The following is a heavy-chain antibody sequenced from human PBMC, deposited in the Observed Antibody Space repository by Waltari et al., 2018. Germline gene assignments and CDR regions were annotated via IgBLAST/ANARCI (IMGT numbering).Heavy chain of an antibody. D-gene: IGHD3-22*01. Sequence: QVQLVQSGAEVKKPGSSVKVSCKASGGTFSSYTIRWVRQAPGQGLEWMGRIIPIRGIANYAQKFQGRVTITEDKSTSTAYMELRSLRSEDTAVYYCARDDYDSSGYPSLEYWGQGTLVTVSS. CDR1: GGTFSSYT. CDR3: ARDDYDSSGYPSLEY. J-gene: IGHJ4*02. CDR2: IIPIRGIA. V-gene: IGHV1-69*08.